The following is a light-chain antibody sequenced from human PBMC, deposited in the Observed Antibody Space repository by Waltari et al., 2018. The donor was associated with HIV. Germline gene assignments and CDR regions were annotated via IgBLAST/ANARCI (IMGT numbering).Light chain of an antibody. V-gene: IGLV2-14*03. CDR2: DVS. CDR1: SSDIDVYKY. Sequence: QSPLTQPASVSGSPGQSVPISCPGISSDIDVYKYFSWYQQHPGKAPKLLIYDVSNRPSGVSHRFSGSKSANTASLTISGLQAEDEADYYCSSYTTTSTLYVFGTGTKVTV. CDR3: SSYTTTSTLYV. J-gene: IGLJ1*01.